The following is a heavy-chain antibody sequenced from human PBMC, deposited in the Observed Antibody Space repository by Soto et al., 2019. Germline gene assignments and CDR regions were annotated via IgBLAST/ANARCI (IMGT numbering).Heavy chain of an antibody. Sequence: SETLSLTCAAYGGSFSGYYWSWIRQPPGKGLEWIGEINHSGSTNYNPSLKRRVTISVNTSKNQISLKLSSVTAADTAVYYCARGGALLRFLEWFSLGWLDPWGQGPLVTV. J-gene: IGHJ5*02. CDR1: GGSFSGYY. V-gene: IGHV4-34*01. D-gene: IGHD3-3*01. CDR3: ARGGALLRFLEWFSLGWLDP. CDR2: INHSGST.